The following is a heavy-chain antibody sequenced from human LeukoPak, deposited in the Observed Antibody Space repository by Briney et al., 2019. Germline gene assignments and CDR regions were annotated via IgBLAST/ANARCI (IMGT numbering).Heavy chain of an antibody. CDR2: ISYGGSNK. V-gene: IGHV3-30*18. Sequence: GGSLRLSCAASGFTFSSYGMHWVRQAPGKGLEWVAVISYGGSNKYSADSVKGRFTISRDNSKNTLYLQMNSLRAEDTAVYYCAKPSGPHQYYFYYGMDVWGQGTTVTVSS. CDR1: GFTFSSYG. J-gene: IGHJ6*02. CDR3: AKPSGPHQYYFYYGMDV. D-gene: IGHD1-26*01.